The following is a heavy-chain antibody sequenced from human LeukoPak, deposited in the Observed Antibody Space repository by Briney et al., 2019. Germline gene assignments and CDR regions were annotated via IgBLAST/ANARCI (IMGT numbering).Heavy chain of an antibody. V-gene: IGHV4-4*02. CDR3: ARGYSSFFNWFDP. CDR1: GGSISSSDW. CDR2: VYHSGST. Sequence: SETLSLTCAVSGGSISSSDWWSWVRQSPEKGLEWIGDVYHSGSTNYNPSLKSRVTISVDTSKNQFSLKLSSVTAADTAVYYCARGYSSFFNWFDPWGQGTLVTVSS. D-gene: IGHD6-13*01. J-gene: IGHJ5*02.